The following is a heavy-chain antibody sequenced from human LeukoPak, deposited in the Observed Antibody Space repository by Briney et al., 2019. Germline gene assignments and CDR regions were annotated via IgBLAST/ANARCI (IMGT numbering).Heavy chain of an antibody. CDR3: ATDLWFGEFYPDAFDI. CDR2: FDPEDGET. J-gene: IGHJ3*02. CDR1: GYTLTELS. D-gene: IGHD3-10*01. V-gene: IGHV1-24*01. Sequence: ASVKVSCKVSGYTLTELSMHWVRQAPGKGLEWMGGFDPEDGETIYAQKFQGRVTMTEDTSTDTAYMELSSLRSEDTAVYYCATDLWFGEFYPDAFDIWGQGTMVTVSS.